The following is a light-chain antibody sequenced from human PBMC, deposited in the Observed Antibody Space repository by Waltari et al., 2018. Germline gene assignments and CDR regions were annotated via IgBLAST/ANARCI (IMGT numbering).Light chain of an antibody. CDR2: WAS. J-gene: IGKJ1*01. Sequence: DIVMTQPPDSLAVSLGERATINCKSSQSVLYSSNNKNYLAWYQQKPGQPPKLLIYWASTREYGVPDRFSGSGSGTDFTLTISSLQAEDVAVYYCQQYYNIPWTFGQGTKVEIK. CDR1: QSVLYSSNNKNY. V-gene: IGKV4-1*01. CDR3: QQYYNIPWT.